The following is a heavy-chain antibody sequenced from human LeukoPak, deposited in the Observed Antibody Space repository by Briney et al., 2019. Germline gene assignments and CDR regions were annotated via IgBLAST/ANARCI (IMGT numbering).Heavy chain of an antibody. J-gene: IGHJ6*03. Sequence: PSETLSLTCVVDGGYFSGFYWTWIRQAPGKGLEWIGEISYSGSTKYNPSLKSRVTIEVDTPKKQISLSLSSLTAADTAVYYCAKGKAGHYHSVTDEYYYYMDVWGKGTTVIVSS. D-gene: IGHD3-9*01. CDR3: AKGKAGHYHSVTDEYYYYMDV. V-gene: IGHV4-34*01. CDR2: ISYSGST. CDR1: GGYFSGFY.